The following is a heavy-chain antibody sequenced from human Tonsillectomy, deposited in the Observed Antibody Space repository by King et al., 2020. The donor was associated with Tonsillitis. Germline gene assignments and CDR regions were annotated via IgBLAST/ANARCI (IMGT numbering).Heavy chain of an antibody. CDR1: GFTFSSYS. Sequence: VQLVESGGGLIQPGGSLRLSCAASGFTFSSYSMNWVRQAPGKGLEWVSYISSSSSTIYYADSVKGRFTISRDNAKNSLYLQMNSLRAEDTAVYYCASSGYSSGWPFDCWGQGTLVTVSS. J-gene: IGHJ4*02. CDR3: ASSGYSSGWPFDC. V-gene: IGHV3-48*01. D-gene: IGHD6-19*01. CDR2: ISSSSSTI.